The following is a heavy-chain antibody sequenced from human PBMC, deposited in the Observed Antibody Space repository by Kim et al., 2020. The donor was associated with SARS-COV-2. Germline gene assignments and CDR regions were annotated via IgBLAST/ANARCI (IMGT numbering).Heavy chain of an antibody. D-gene: IGHD5-18*01. CDR2: IYYNGST. Sequence: SETLSLTCTVSGGSISSYCWNWIRQPPGKGLEWVGLIYYNGSTNYNPSPKSRRTISVDTSKNQFPLKLSSVTAADTAVYYCARGRGGYGRNWFDPWGQGTLVTVSS. J-gene: IGHJ5*02. CDR1: GGSISSYC. V-gene: IGHV4-59*13. CDR3: ARGRGGYGRNWFDP.